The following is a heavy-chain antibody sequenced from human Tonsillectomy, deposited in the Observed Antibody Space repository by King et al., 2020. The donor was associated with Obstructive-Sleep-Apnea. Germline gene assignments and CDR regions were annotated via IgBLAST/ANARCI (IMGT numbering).Heavy chain of an antibody. D-gene: IGHD5-18*01. CDR3: AKHSGYISLDY. CDR2: ISGSGANT. J-gene: IGHJ4*02. Sequence: VQLVQSGGGLVQPGRSLRLACAASGFSFSSYGMSWVRQAPGKGLEWVSTISGSGANTDYADSVSDRFTISRDNPKKTLYLQLDGLKPEDTALYYCAKHSGYISLDYWGQGTLVTVSS. CDR1: GFSFSSYG. V-gene: IGHV3-23*04.